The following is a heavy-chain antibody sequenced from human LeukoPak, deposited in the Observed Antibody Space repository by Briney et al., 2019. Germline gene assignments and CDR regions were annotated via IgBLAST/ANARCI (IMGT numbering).Heavy chain of an antibody. CDR2: ISSSSSYI. D-gene: IGHD2-15*01. CDR3: SRKTSDISDWYFDL. CDR1: GFTFNSYS. J-gene: IGHJ2*01. V-gene: IGHV3-21*01. Sequence: GSLRLSCAASGFTFNSYSMNWVRQAPGKGLEWVASISSSSSYIYYAESMKGRFTISRDNAENSLFLQLSSLRAEDTAVYYCSRKTSDISDWYFDLWGRGTLVTASS.